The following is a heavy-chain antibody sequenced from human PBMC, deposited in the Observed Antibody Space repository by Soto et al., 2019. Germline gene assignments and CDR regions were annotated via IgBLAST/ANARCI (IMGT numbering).Heavy chain of an antibody. CDR3: ARVHSSWYYEVGAPDGYGMDV. V-gene: IGHV1-69*02. CDR1: GGTFSSYT. CDR2: IIPILGIA. J-gene: IGHJ6*02. Sequence: QVQLVQSGAEVKKPGSSVKVSCKASGGTFSSYTISWVRQAPGQGLEWMGRIIPILGIANHAQKFQGRVTITADKSTSTAYMELSSLRSEDTAVYYCARVHSSWYYEVGAPDGYGMDVWGQGTTVTVSS. D-gene: IGHD6-13*01.